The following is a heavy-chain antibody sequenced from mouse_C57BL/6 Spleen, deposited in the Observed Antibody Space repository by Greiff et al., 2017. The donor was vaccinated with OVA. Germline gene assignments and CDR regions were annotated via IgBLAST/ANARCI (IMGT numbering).Heavy chain of an antibody. J-gene: IGHJ2*01. V-gene: IGHV1-61*01. CDR2: IYPSDSAT. CDR3: ASIDNCGSSYVDD. CDR1: GYTFTSYW. D-gene: IGHD1-1*01. Sequence: VKLQQPGAELVRPGSSVKLSCKASGYTFTSYWMDWVKQRPGQGLEWIGNIYPSDSATHYNQKFKDKATLTVDKSSNTAYMQLSNLTSEDSAVYYCASIDNCGSSYVDDWGQGTTLTVSS.